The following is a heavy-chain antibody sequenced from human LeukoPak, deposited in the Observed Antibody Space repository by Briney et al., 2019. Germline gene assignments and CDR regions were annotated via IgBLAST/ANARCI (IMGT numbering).Heavy chain of an antibody. Sequence: GEPLKISCKASGYSFTNYWIGWVRQMPGKGLEWMRIIYPGDSNTRYSPSFRGQVTISADKSISTAYLQWSSLKASDTAMYYCARPGSRGYYGTFDYWGQGTLVIVSS. V-gene: IGHV5-51*01. D-gene: IGHD3-22*01. CDR1: GYSFTNYW. CDR2: IYPGDSNT. CDR3: ARPGSRGYYGTFDY. J-gene: IGHJ4*02.